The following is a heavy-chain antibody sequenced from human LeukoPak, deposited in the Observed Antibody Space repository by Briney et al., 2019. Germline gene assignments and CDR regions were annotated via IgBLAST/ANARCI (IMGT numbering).Heavy chain of an antibody. J-gene: IGHJ4*02. CDR1: GGTFSSYA. Sequence: ASVKVSCKASGGTFSSYAISWVRQAPGQGLEWMGGIIPIFGTANHAQKFQGRVTITADESTSTAYMGLSSLRSEDTAVYYCARGSGGYDTGSDYWGQGTLVTVSS. V-gene: IGHV1-69*01. D-gene: IGHD5-12*01. CDR3: ARGSGGYDTGSDY. CDR2: IIPIFGTA.